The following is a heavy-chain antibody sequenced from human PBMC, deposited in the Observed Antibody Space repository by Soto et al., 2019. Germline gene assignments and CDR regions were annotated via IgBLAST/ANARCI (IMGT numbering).Heavy chain of an antibody. Sequence: EVQLVESGGDLVQRGGSLRLSCAASGFTFNIYSMNWVRQAPGKGLEWFSYITSDTKTIKYADSVKGRFTISRDNAKYSVYLHMNSLRDEDTAVYYCARSVEGQFDYWGQGTVVTVSS. J-gene: IGHJ4*02. V-gene: IGHV3-48*02. CDR3: ARSVEGQFDY. CDR2: ITSDTKTI. CDR1: GFTFNIYS. D-gene: IGHD6-19*01.